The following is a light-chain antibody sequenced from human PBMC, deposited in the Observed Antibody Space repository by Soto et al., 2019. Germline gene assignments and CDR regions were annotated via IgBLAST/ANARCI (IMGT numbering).Light chain of an antibody. J-gene: IGKJ1*01. CDR2: GAS. CDR1: QSIGDT. Sequence: EIVMTQSPATLSVSPGGRATLSCRASQSIGDTLAWYQLKPGQAPRLLIYGASSRVTGFPARFSGSGSGTDFTLTISRLEPEDFAVYYCQQYGRSPPWTFGQGTKVDIK. CDR3: QQYGRSPPWT. V-gene: IGKV3-15*01.